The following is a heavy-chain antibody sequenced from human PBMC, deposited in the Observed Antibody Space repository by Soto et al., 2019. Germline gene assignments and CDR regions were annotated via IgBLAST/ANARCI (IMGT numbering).Heavy chain of an antibody. D-gene: IGHD3-22*01. CDR1: GGSISSSSYY. CDR2: IYYSGST. J-gene: IGHJ4*02. CDR3: ARHKWTYNTYYSDSSPPYFDY. V-gene: IGHV4-39*01. Sequence: SETLSLTCTVSGGSISSSSYYWGWIRQPPGKGLEWIGSIYYSGSTYYNPSLKSRVTISVDTSKNQFSLKLSSVTAADTAVYYCARHKWTYNTYYSDSSPPYFDYWGQGTLVTVSS.